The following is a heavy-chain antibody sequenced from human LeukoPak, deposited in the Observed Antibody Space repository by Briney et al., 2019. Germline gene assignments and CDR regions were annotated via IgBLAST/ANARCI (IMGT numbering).Heavy chain of an antibody. CDR2: IYDSGIA. J-gene: IGHJ4*02. CDR1: GDSITSGGYS. D-gene: IGHD1-14*01. V-gene: IGHV4-30-4*07. CDR3: AREGEPALIPDY. Sequence: SETLSLTCVVSGDSITSGGYSWSWIRQPPGKGLEWVGYIYDSGIAFYNPSLKSRVTMSVDTSKNHFFLNLRSVTAADTAVYYCAREGEPALIPDYWGQGTLVTVSS.